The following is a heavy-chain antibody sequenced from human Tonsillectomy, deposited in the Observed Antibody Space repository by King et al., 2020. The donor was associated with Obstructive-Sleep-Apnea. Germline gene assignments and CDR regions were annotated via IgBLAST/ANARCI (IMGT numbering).Heavy chain of an antibody. Sequence: QLVQSGAEVKKPGASVKVSCKASGYTFTSYGISWVRQAPGQGLEWMGWISAYNGNTNYAQTLQGRVTMTTDTSTSTAYMELRSLRSDDTAVYYCARAGGGCYRMVSTCYYGMDVWGQGTTVTVSS. CDR1: GYTFTSYG. CDR3: ARAGGGCYRMVSTCYYGMDV. J-gene: IGHJ6*02. V-gene: IGHV1-18*01. CDR2: ISAYNGNT. D-gene: IGHD2-15*01.